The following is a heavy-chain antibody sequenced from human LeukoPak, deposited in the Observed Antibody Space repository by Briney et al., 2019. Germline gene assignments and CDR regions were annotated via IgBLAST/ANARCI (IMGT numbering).Heavy chain of an antibody. CDR1: GFIFSSYA. Sequence: GGSLRLSCAASGFIFSSYAMSWVRQAPGKGLEWVSAISGSGGSAYYADAVNGRFTISRDNSKNTLYLQMNSLRAEDTAVYYCAFPVWGSSYFDYWGQGTLVTVSS. V-gene: IGHV3-23*01. D-gene: IGHD3-16*01. CDR3: AFPVWGSSYFDY. J-gene: IGHJ4*02. CDR2: ISGSGGSA.